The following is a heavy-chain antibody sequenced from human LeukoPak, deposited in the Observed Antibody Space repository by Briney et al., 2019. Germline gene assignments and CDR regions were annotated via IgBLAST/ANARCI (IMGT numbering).Heavy chain of an antibody. Sequence: QAGGSLRLSCAASGYTFSSYDMHWVRQAPGKGLEWVAVISYDGSNKYYADSVKGRFTISRDNSKNTLYLQMNSLRAEDTAVYYCAKDITMYMDVWGQGTTVTVSS. J-gene: IGHJ6*02. D-gene: IGHD3-10*02. V-gene: IGHV3-30*18. CDR2: ISYDGSNK. CDR1: GYTFSSYD. CDR3: AKDITMYMDV.